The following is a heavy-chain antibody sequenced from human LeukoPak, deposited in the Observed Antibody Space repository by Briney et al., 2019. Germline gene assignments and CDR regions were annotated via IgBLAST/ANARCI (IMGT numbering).Heavy chain of an antibody. D-gene: IGHD1-26*01. V-gene: IGHV3-23*01. CDR1: GFTFSSYA. CDR3: ARGSGSYYGRFDP. Sequence: GGSLRLSCAASGFTFSSYAMSWVRQAPGKGLEWVSTISGSGGTTYYADSVKGRFTISRDNSKNTLYLQMNSLRAEDTAVYYCARGSGSYYGRFDPWGQGTLVTVSS. CDR2: ISGSGGTT. J-gene: IGHJ5*02.